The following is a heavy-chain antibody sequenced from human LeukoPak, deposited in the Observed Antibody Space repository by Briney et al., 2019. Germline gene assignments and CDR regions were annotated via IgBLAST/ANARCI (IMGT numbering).Heavy chain of an antibody. J-gene: IGHJ4*02. CDR2: INPNSGGT. V-gene: IGHV1-2*02. CDR3: ARSPIFGVVTPRPLPDY. CDR1: GYTFTGYY. Sequence: ASVKVSCKASGYTFTGYYMHWVRQAPGQGLEWMGWINPNSGGTNYAQKFQGRVTMTRDTSISTAYMELSRLRSDDTAVYYCARSPIFGVVTPRPLPDYWGQGTRVTVSS. D-gene: IGHD3-3*01.